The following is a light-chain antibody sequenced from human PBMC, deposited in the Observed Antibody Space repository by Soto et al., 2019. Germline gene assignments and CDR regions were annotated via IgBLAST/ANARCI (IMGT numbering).Light chain of an antibody. CDR2: GAS. V-gene: IGKV3-15*01. CDR3: QQYNIWPWT. CDR1: QSVSNN. Sequence: EIVMTQSPATLSMSPGQRDTLSCRASQSVSNNLAWNQQKPGQAPRLLIYGASTRATGIPDRFSGSGSGTEFTLTISSLQSEDFSVYYCQQYNIWPWTFGQGTKVEIK. J-gene: IGKJ1*01.